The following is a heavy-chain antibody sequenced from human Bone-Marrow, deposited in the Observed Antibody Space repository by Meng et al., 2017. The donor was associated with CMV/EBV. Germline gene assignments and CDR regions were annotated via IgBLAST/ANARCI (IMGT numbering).Heavy chain of an antibody. CDR1: GYTFTGYY. Sequence: ASVKVSCKASGYTFTGYYMHWVRQAPGQGLEWMGWMNPNSGNTGYAQKFQGRVTMTRNTSISTAYMELSRLRSDDTAVYYCARDAVIVAIHYYYYGMDVWGQGTTVTVSS. V-gene: IGHV1-8*02. CDR3: ARDAVIVAIHYYYYGMDV. D-gene: IGHD5-12*01. J-gene: IGHJ6*02. CDR2: MNPNSGNT.